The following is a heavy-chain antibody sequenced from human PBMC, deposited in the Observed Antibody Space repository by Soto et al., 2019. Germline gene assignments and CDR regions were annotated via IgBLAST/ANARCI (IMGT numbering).Heavy chain of an antibody. CDR2: ISAYSGNT. D-gene: IGHD2-15*01. Sequence: QVQLVQSGGEVKKPGAAVKVSCKASGYTFTTFGIGWVRQAPGQGLEWMGWISAYSGNTEYPEKLQGRVTMTIDTSTSTTYMELRSLRSDDTAVYYCARAFCSGGSGYLDYWGQGALVTVSS. V-gene: IGHV1-18*01. CDR3: ARAFCSGGSGYLDY. CDR1: GYTFTTFG. J-gene: IGHJ4*02.